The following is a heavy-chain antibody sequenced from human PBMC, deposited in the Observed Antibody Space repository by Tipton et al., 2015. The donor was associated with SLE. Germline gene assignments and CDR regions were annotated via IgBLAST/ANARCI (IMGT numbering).Heavy chain of an antibody. CDR1: GGSFSGYA. D-gene: IGHD3-16*01. V-gene: IGHV4-34*01. Sequence: GLVKPSETLSLTCGVSGGSFSGYAWSWIRQPPGKRLEWIGEISHSGGANYNPSLKSRATVSLDRSNNHFSLRLTSVTAADTAVYYCARGVSGYFHYCYMDVWGKGTTVTISS. CDR3: ARGVSGYFHYCYMDV. CDR2: ISHSGGA. J-gene: IGHJ6*03.